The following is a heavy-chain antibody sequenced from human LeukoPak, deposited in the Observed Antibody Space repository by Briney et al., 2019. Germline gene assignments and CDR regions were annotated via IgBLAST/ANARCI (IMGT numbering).Heavy chain of an antibody. J-gene: IGHJ3*02. D-gene: IGHD2-21*01. Sequence: PGRSLRLSCAASGFTFSTYFMHWVRQAPGKGLEWVADIARDGSHTFYVESVKGRFTISRDNSKNTLYLQMNSLRAEDTAVYFCARERQDTILHSGAFDIWGQGTMVTVSS. CDR3: ARERQDTILHSGAFDI. V-gene: IGHV3-30-3*01. CDR2: IARDGSHT. CDR1: GFTFSTYF.